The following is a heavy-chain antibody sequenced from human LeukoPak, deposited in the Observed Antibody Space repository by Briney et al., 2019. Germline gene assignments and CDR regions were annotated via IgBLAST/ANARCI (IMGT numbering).Heavy chain of an antibody. V-gene: IGHV1-2*02. CDR1: GYTVTDYY. CDR3: ARDNGYFDY. J-gene: IGHJ4*02. D-gene: IGHD2-8*01. Sequence: ASVKVSCKASGYTVTDYYMHWLRQAPGQGLEWMGWINPNSGGTNYAQNFQGRVTMTRDTSISTVYMELSRLRSDDTAVYYCARDNGYFDYWGQGTLVTVSS. CDR2: INPNSGGT.